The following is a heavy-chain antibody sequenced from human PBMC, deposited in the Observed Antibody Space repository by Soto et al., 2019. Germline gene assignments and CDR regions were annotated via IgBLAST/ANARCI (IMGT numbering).Heavy chain of an antibody. V-gene: IGHV2-26*01. CDR1: GFSLSNAGLG. Sequence: QVTVKESGPVLVKPTETLTLTCTVSGFSLSNAGLGVSWIRQPPGKALEWLAHIFSNDEKSYSTSLKSRLTISKDTSKSQVVLTMTTMDPVDTATYYWASTYTTSWYWFDPWGQGTLVTVSS. J-gene: IGHJ5*02. CDR3: ASTYTTSWYWFDP. CDR2: IFSNDEK. D-gene: IGHD6-13*01.